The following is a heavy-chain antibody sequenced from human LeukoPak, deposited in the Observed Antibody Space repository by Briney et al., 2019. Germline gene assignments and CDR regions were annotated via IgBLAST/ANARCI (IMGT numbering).Heavy chain of an antibody. CDR1: GGSISSSSYC. J-gene: IGHJ4*02. Sequence: SETLSLTCTVSGGSISSSSYCWARLRRPPGRGRDWNGSIYYSRSTYYNPNLKSPVTISVDTSKDQFSLKLSSVTVADTAVYYCARHPVTGTASHFDFWGQGTLVTVSS. CDR3: ARHPVTGTASHFDF. CDR2: IYYSRST. D-gene: IGHD1-1*01. V-gene: IGHV4-39*01.